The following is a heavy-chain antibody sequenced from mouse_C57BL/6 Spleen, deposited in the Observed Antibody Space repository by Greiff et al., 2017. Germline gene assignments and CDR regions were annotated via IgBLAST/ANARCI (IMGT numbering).Heavy chain of an antibody. CDR2: INPNHGGT. J-gene: IGHJ4*01. V-gene: IGHV1-18*01. Sequence: VQLQQSGPELVKPGASVKIPCKASGYTFTDYNMDWVKQSHGKSLEWIGDINPNHGGTIYNQKFKGKATLTVDKSSSTAYMELRSLTSEDTAVYYCARRGGSSFYYAMDYWGQGTSVTVSS. CDR1: GYTFTDYN. D-gene: IGHD1-1*01. CDR3: ARRGGSSFYYAMDY.